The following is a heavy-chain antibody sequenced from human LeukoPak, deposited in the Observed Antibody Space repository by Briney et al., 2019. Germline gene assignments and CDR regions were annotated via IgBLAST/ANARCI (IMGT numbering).Heavy chain of an antibody. J-gene: IGHJ4*02. D-gene: IGHD3-22*01. CDR3: ATGLDSSGYIPEY. CDR1: GYSFTNYW. Sequence: GESLKISCKDSGYSFTNYWIGWVRQMPGKGLEWMGIIHSADSNTKYSPSFQGQVTISADKSISTAYLQWSSLKASDTAMYYCATGLDSSGYIPEYWGQGTLVTVSS. V-gene: IGHV5-51*01. CDR2: IHSADSNT.